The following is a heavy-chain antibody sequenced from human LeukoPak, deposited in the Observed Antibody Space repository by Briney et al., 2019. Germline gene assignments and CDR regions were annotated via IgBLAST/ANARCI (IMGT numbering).Heavy chain of an antibody. CDR1: GYSFTSYW. Sequence: GESLKISCKGSGYSFTSYWICWGRQRPGKGLEWMGIIYPGDSDTRYSPSFQGQVPLSADKSISTAYLQWSSLKASDPAMYYCARLPGIVATIERYFDYWGQGTLVSVSS. CDR3: ARLPGIVATIERYFDY. D-gene: IGHD5-12*01. J-gene: IGHJ4*02. V-gene: IGHV5-51*01. CDR2: IYPGDSDT.